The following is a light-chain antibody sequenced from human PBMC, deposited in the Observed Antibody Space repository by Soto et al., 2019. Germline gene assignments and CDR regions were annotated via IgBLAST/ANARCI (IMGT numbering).Light chain of an antibody. Sequence: EIVMTQSPATLSVSPGERATLSCRASQSVSSNLAWYQQKPGQAPRLLIYGASTRATGIPARFSGSGSGTEFTLNISSLQSEDYAVYYCQQYNIWPPWTFGHGTKVEI. J-gene: IGKJ1*01. CDR2: GAS. V-gene: IGKV3-15*01. CDR3: QQYNIWPPWT. CDR1: QSVSSN.